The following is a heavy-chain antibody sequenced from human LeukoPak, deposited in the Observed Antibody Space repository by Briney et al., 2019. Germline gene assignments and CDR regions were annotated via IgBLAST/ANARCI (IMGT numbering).Heavy chain of an antibody. CDR3: ARIVVVPAATSWFDP. J-gene: IGHJ5*02. CDR1: GGSISSYY. CDR2: IYTSGST. Sequence: SETLSLTCTVSGGSISSYYWSWIRQPAGKGLEWIGRIYTSGSTNYNPPLKSRVTMSVDTSKNQFSLKLSSVTAADTAVYYCARIVVVPAATSWFDPWGQGTLVTVSS. V-gene: IGHV4-4*07. D-gene: IGHD2-2*01.